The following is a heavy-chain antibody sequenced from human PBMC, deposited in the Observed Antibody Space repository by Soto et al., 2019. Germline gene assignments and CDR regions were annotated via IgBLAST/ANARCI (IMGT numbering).Heavy chain of an antibody. D-gene: IGHD3-22*01. Sequence: QVHLVQSGAEVKKPGASVKVSCKASGYTLTSYGISWVRQAPGQGLQWMGWISAYNGNTNYADKFQGRVTMTTDTSTSTAHMEVRSLRSDDTAVYYCARAGAFYETSGYPWSTFDIWGQGTMVTASS. CDR2: ISAYNGNT. V-gene: IGHV1-18*01. J-gene: IGHJ3*02. CDR1: GYTLTSYG. CDR3: ARAGAFYETSGYPWSTFDI.